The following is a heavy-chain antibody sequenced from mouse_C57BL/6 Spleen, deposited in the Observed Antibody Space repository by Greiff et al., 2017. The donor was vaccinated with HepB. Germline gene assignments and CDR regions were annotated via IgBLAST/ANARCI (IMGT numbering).Heavy chain of an antibody. CDR2: IDPEDGDT. CDR1: GFNIKDYY. J-gene: IGHJ3*01. D-gene: IGHD2-3*01. CDR3: TKIYDGYPAWFAY. Sequence: EVQLQQSGAELVRPGASVKLSCTASGFNIKDYYMHWVKQRPEQGLEWIGRIDPEDGDTEYAPKFQGKATMTADTSSNTAYLQLSSLTSEDTAVYYCTKIYDGYPAWFAYWGQGTLVTVSA. V-gene: IGHV14-1*01.